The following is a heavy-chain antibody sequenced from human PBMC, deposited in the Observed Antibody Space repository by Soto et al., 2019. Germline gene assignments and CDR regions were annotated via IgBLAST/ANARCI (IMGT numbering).Heavy chain of an antibody. V-gene: IGHV3-30*02. CDR1: GFTFSIYG. CDR3: AKDVSPYSVGDWFDF. D-gene: IGHD5-12*01. Sequence: PRLSCAASGFTFSIYGMHWVRQARGKGLEWVAFISYDGSETYYADSLKGRFTISRDNSKNTLFVQMNSLRPEDTAVYFRAKDVSPYSVGDWFDFWGPGTLVTVSS. CDR2: ISYDGSET. J-gene: IGHJ5*01.